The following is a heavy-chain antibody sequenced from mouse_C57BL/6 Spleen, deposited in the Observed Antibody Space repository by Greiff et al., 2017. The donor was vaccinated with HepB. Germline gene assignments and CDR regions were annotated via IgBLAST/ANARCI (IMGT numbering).Heavy chain of an antibody. CDR2: IDPNSGGT. J-gene: IGHJ3*01. Sequence: QVQLQQSGAELVKPGASVKLSCKASGYTFTSYWMHWVKQRPGRGLEWIGRIDPNSGGTKYNEKFKSKATLTVDKPSSTAYMQLSSLTSEDSAVYYCARQAAYSNYGSWFAYWGQGTLVTVSA. CDR3: ARQAAYSNYGSWFAY. V-gene: IGHV1-72*01. D-gene: IGHD2-5*01. CDR1: GYTFTSYW.